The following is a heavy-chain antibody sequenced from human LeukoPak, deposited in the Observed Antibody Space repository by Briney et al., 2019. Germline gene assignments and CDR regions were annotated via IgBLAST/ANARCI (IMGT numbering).Heavy chain of an antibody. CDR3: SREIPSNWYYLDS. CDR1: GFTFSDYY. D-gene: IGHD1-20*01. J-gene: IGHJ4*02. CDR2: ISSSGSTI. Sequence: GGFLRLSCAASGFTFSDYYMSWIRQAPGKGLEWVSYISSSGSTIYYADSVKGRFTISRDNAKNSLYLQMNSLRAEDTAVYYCSREIPSNWYYLDSWGQGTLITVSS. V-gene: IGHV3-11*01.